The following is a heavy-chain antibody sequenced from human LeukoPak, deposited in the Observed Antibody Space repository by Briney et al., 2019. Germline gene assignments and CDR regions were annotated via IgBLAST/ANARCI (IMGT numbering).Heavy chain of an antibody. D-gene: IGHD3-3*01. Sequence: ASVKVSCKASGGTFSSYAISWVRQAPGQGLEWMGGIIPIFGTANYAQKFQGRVTITTDESTSTAYMELSSLRSEDTAVYYCARGSDVLYYDFWGGYSRYYYYYYMDVWGKGTTVTVSS. V-gene: IGHV1-69*05. CDR3: ARGSDVLYYDFWGGYSRYYYYYYMDV. CDR2: IIPIFGTA. J-gene: IGHJ6*03. CDR1: GGTFSSYA.